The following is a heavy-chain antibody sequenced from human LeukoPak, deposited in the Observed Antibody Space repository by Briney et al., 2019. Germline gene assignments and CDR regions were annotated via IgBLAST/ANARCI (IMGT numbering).Heavy chain of an antibody. V-gene: IGHV3-30*18. D-gene: IGHD3-10*01. J-gene: IGHJ6*02. CDR1: GFTFSSYG. CDR2: ISYDGSNK. CDR3: AKDEIYGSGTLYYYYGMDV. Sequence: GGSLRLSCAASGFTFSSYGMHWVRQAPGKGLEWVAVISYDGSNKYYADSVKGRFTISRDNSKNTLYLQMNSLRAEDTAVYYCAKDEIYGSGTLYYYYGMDVWGQGTTVTVSS.